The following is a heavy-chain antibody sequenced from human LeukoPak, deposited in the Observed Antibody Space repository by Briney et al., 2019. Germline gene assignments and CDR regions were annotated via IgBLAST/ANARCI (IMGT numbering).Heavy chain of an antibody. D-gene: IGHD1-26*01. J-gene: IGHJ4*02. CDR1: GFAFSSYA. V-gene: IGHV3-48*01. CDR3: ARDSDGY. Sequence: PGGSLRLSCAASGFAFSSYAMSWVRQAPGQGLEWVSYISSSSSTIYYADSVKGRFTISRDNAKNSLYLQMNSLRAEDTAVYYCARDSDGYWGQGTLVTVSS. CDR2: ISSSSSTI.